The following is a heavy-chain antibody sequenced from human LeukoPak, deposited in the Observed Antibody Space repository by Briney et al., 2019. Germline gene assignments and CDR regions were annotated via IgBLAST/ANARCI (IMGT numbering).Heavy chain of an antibody. D-gene: IGHD5-24*01. Sequence: PSETLSLTCAVFGESFTNFYWGWIRQPPGKGLEWIGSISYSGRTYYNPSLKSRVTISVDTSKNQFSLKLSSVTAADTAVYYCARTAWLQFLFDYWGQGTLVTVSP. CDR1: GESFTNFY. CDR2: ISYSGRT. V-gene: IGHV4-39*07. CDR3: ARTAWLQFLFDY. J-gene: IGHJ4*02.